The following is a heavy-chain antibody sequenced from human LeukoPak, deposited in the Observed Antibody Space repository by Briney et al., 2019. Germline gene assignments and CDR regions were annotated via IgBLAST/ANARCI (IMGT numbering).Heavy chain of an antibody. CDR2: ISSSGSTI. CDR1: GFTFSSSE. Sequence: PGGSLRLSCAASGFTFSSSEMNWVRLAPGKGLEWVSYISSSGSTIYYADSVKGRFTISRDNAKNSLYLQMNSLRAEDTAVYYCARHMRGPGTLLPFDYWGQGTLVTVSS. V-gene: IGHV3-48*03. D-gene: IGHD1-1*01. J-gene: IGHJ4*02. CDR3: ARHMRGPGTLLPFDY.